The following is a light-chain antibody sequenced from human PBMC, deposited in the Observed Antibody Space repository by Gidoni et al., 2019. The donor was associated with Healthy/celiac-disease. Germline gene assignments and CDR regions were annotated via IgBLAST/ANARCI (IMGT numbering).Light chain of an antibody. V-gene: IGKV3-11*01. CDR1: QSVSSY. CDR3: QQRSNWLGT. J-gene: IGKJ1*01. CDR2: DAS. Sequence: EIVLTQSPATLSLSPGERATLSCRASQSVSSYLAWYQQKPGQAPRRLIYDASNRATGIPARFSGSGSGTDFTLTISSLEPEDFAVYYCQQRSNWLGTFXQXTKVEIK.